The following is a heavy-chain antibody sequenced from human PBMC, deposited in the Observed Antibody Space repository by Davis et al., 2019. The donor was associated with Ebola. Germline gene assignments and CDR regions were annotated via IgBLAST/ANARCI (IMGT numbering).Heavy chain of an antibody. CDR3: ATDGVLTGYNYYYYGMDV. CDR2: FDPEDGET. J-gene: IGHJ6*02. Sequence: ASVKVSCKVSGYTLTELSMHWVRQAPGKGLEWMGGFDPEDGETIYAQKFQGRVTMTEDTSTDTAYMELSSLRSEDTAVYYCATDGVLTGYNYYYYGMDVWGQGTTVTVSS. V-gene: IGHV1-24*01. D-gene: IGHD3-9*01. CDR1: GYTLTELS.